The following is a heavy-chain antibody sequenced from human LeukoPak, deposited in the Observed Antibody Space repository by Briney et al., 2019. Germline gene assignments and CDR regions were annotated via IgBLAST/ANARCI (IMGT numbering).Heavy chain of an antibody. CDR1: GFTFSSYD. CDR3: AREGSGGDHGARAFDI. V-gene: IGHV3-13*01. Sequence: AGGSLRLSCAASGFTFSSYDMHWVRQATGKGLEWVSAIGTAGDTYYPGSVKGRFTISRENAKNSLYLQMNSLRAGDTAVYYCAREGSGGDHGARAFDIWGQGTMVTVSS. D-gene: IGHD2-21*02. CDR2: IGTAGDT. J-gene: IGHJ3*02.